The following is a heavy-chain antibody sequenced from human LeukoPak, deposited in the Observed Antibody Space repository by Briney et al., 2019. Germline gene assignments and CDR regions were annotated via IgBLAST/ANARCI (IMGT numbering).Heavy chain of an antibody. CDR2: IYYSGST. CDR1: GGSISSYY. Sequence: SETLSLTCTVAGGSISSYYWSWIRQPPGKGLEWIGYIYYSGSTNYNPSLKSRVTISVDTSKNQFSLKLSSVTAADTAVYYCARDSSGSDAFDIWGQGTMVTVSS. CDR3: ARDSSGSDAFDI. D-gene: IGHD3-3*01. V-gene: IGHV4-59*01. J-gene: IGHJ3*02.